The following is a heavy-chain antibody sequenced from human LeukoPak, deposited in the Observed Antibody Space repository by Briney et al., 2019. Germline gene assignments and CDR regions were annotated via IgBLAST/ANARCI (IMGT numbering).Heavy chain of an antibody. V-gene: IGHV3-48*02. Sequence: PRGSLRLSCAASGFTFSSYSMNWVRQAPGKGLEWVSYISSSSSTIYYADSVKGRFTISRDNAKNSLYLQMNSLRDEDTAVYYCAKHRSGSYYEAFDYWGRGTLVTVSS. CDR1: GFTFSSYS. CDR2: ISSSSSTI. CDR3: AKHRSGSYYEAFDY. J-gene: IGHJ4*02. D-gene: IGHD3-10*01.